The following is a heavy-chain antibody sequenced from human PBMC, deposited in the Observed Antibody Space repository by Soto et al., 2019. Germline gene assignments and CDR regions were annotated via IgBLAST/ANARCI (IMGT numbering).Heavy chain of an antibody. CDR3: ARGLYYYDSRGYWGY. CDR1: GFTFSSYS. D-gene: IGHD3-22*01. CDR2: ISSSHSTI. J-gene: IGHJ4*02. V-gene: IGHV3-48*02. Sequence: PGGSLRLSCAASGFTFSSYSMNWVRQAPGKGLEWVSYISSSHSTIYYADSVKGRFTISRDNANNSLYLQMNSLRDEVTAVYYCARGLYYYDSRGYWGYWGQGTLVTVSS.